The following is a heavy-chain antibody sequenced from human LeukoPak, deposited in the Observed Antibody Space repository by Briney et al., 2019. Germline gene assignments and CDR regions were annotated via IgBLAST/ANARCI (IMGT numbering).Heavy chain of an antibody. CDR2: INSSGGST. CDR3: ARDPATEDSRPYGAFDI. J-gene: IGHJ3*02. V-gene: IGHV1-46*01. Sequence: ASVKVSCRASGYSFRSHGISWVRQAPGQGLEWMGIINSSGGSTSYAQKYQGRVTMTRDMSTSTVYMELSSLRSEDTAVYYCARDPATEDSRPYGAFDIWGQGTMVTVSS. CDR1: GYSFRSHG. D-gene: IGHD3-22*01.